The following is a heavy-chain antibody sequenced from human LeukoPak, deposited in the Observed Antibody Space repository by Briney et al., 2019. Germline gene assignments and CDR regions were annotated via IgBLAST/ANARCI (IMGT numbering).Heavy chain of an antibody. J-gene: IGHJ4*02. CDR2: IYTSGST. Sequence: PSETLSLTCTVSGGSISSYYWSWIRQPAGKGLEWIGRIYTSGSTNYNPSLKSRVTMSVDTSKNQFSLKLSSVTAADTAVYYCARGIGYYGSGSYVLFDYWAREPWSPSPQ. CDR3: ARGIGYYGSGSYVLFDY. CDR1: GGSISSYY. V-gene: IGHV4-4*07. D-gene: IGHD3-10*01.